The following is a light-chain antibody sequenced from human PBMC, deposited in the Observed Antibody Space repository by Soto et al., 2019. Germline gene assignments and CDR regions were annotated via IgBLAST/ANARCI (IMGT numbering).Light chain of an antibody. CDR2: GAS. V-gene: IGKV1-6*01. CDR3: QQYYSYPLT. CDR1: QDIRKD. J-gene: IGKJ4*01. Sequence: AIQMTQSPSSLSASVGDRVTITCRASQDIRKDLAWYQQKPGKAPQILIYGASTLQTGVASRFSGSGSATDFTLTISCLQSEDFATYYCQQYYSYPLTFGGGTKVDVK.